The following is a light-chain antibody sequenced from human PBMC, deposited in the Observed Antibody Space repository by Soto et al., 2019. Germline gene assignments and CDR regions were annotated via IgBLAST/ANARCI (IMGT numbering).Light chain of an antibody. V-gene: IGKV3-20*01. CDR3: QQTYSTPIT. CDR2: GAS. J-gene: IGKJ5*01. Sequence: EIVLTQSPGTLSSSPGERATLSCRASQTVTSNYLAWYQQKPGQAPRLLFFGASIRATGLPDRFSGSGSGTDFTLTISSLQPEDFATYYCQQTYSTPITFGQGTRLEIK. CDR1: QTVTSNY.